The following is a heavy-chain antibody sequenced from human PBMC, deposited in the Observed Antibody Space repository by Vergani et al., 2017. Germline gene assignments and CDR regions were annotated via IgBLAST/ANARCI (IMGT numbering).Heavy chain of an antibody. CDR1: GFTSAGYA. J-gene: IGHJ5*02. Sequence: EVQLEESGGGLVLPGRSLRLSCVASGFTSAGYAMHWVRQAPGKGLEWVSGISWNSNSIGYADSVKGRFTISRDNAKNSLYLQMNSLRAEDTALYYCAKXLGTSSGGVWFDPWGQGTLVTVSS. CDR2: ISWNSNSI. CDR3: AKXLGTSSGGVWFDP. V-gene: IGHV3-9*02. D-gene: IGHD6-6*01.